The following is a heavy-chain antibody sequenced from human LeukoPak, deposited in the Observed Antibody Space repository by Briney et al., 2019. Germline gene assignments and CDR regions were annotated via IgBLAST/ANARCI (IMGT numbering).Heavy chain of an antibody. V-gene: IGHV3-23*01. CDR3: AKLRGSSLGAFDI. CDR1: GFTFSNYA. CDR2: ISGIGGSI. Sequence: GGSLRLSCAASGFTFSNYAMSWVRQAPGKGLEWVSTISGIGGSISYADAVKGRFTISRDNSKNTLHLQMSSLRAEDTAVFYCAKLRGSSLGAFDIWGQGTKVTVS. J-gene: IGHJ3*02. D-gene: IGHD1-26*01.